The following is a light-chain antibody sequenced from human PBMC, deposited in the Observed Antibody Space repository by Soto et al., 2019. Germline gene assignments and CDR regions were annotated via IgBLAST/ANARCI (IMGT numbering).Light chain of an antibody. Sequence: QSVLTQPPSASGTPGQSITLSCTGTTSDVGGYHFVSWYQQHPGKAPKLIIYEVTNRPSGVSDRFSGSKSGNTASLTISGLQAEDEADYYCYSYTTTSTYVFGTGTKLTVL. CDR1: TSDVGGYHF. CDR3: YSYTTTSTYV. J-gene: IGLJ1*01. V-gene: IGLV2-14*01. CDR2: EVT.